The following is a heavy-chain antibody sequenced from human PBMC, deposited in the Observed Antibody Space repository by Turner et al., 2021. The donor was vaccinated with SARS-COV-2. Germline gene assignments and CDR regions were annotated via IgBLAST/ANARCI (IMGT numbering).Heavy chain of an antibody. Sequence: EVQLLESGGGLVQHGGSLRLSCAASGFTFINYAMSWVRQAPGKGLEWVSAISGSGGSTYYADSVKGRFTISRDNSKNTLYLQMNSLRAEDTAVYYCAKNLGGWPFDYWGQGTLVTVSS. CDR2: ISGSGGST. J-gene: IGHJ4*02. CDR1: GFTFINYA. V-gene: IGHV3-23*01. D-gene: IGHD3-10*01. CDR3: AKNLGGWPFDY.